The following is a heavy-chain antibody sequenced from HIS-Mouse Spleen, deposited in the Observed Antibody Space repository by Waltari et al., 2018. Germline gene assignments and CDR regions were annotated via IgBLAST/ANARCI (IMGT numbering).Heavy chain of an antibody. J-gene: IGHJ2*01. CDR3: AREIPYSSSWYDWYFDL. Sequence: QLQLQESGPGLVKPSETLSLTCTVSGGSISSSSYYWGWIRQPPGKGLEWIGIIYYRGSTYSNPSLKSRVTIAVDTSKNQFSLKLSSVTAAVTAVYYCAREIPYSSSWYDWYFDLWGRGTLVTVSS. V-gene: IGHV4-39*07. CDR1: GGSISSSSYY. CDR2: IYYRGST. D-gene: IGHD6-13*01.